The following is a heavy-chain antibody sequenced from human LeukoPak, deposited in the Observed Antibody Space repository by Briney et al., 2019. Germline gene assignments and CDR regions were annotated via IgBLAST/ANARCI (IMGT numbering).Heavy chain of an antibody. CDR1: GFTFSSYW. CDR3: ASTAGYSSSWYYFDY. V-gene: IGHV3-7*01. CDR2: IKQDGSEK. D-gene: IGHD6-13*01. J-gene: IGHJ4*02. Sequence: GGPLRLSCAASGFTFSSYWMSWVRQPPGKGLEWVANIKQDGSEKYYVDSVKGRFTISRDNAKNSLYLQMNSLRAEDTAVYYCASTAGYSSSWYYFDYWGQGTLVTVSS.